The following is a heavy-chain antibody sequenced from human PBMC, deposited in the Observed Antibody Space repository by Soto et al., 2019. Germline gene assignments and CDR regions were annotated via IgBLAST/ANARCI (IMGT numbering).Heavy chain of an antibody. V-gene: IGHV5-51*01. CDR2: IYPGDSDT. D-gene: IGHD2-15*01. Sequence: GESLKISCKGSGYSFTSYWIGWVRQMPGKGLEWMGIIYPGDSDTRYSPSFQGQVTISADKSISTAYLQWSSLKASDTAMYYCARRGSYCSGGSCYGGWFDPWGQGTLVTVSS. CDR3: ARRGSYCSGGSCYGGWFDP. CDR1: GYSFTSYW. J-gene: IGHJ5*02.